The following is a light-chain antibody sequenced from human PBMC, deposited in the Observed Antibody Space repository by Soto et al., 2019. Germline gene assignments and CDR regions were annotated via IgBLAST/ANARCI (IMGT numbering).Light chain of an antibody. CDR1: QSLLHRNGYNY. CDR3: MQALQTPFT. J-gene: IGKJ3*01. Sequence: DSVLTQSPLSLPVTPGEPASISCRSSQSLLHRNGYNYLDWYLQKPGQSPQFLIYLGSNRASGVPDRFSGSGSGTDFTLKISRVEAEDVGVYYCMQALQTPFTFGPGTKVDIK. CDR2: LGS. V-gene: IGKV2-28*01.